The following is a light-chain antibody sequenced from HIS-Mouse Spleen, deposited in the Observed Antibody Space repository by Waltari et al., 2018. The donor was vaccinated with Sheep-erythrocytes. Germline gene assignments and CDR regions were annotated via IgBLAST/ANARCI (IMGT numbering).Light chain of an antibody. V-gene: IGLV3-10*01. CDR2: EDS. Sequence: SYELTQPPSVSVSPGQTARITCPGEALPKKYAYWYQQKSGQAPVLVIYEDSKRPSGIPERFSGSSSGTMATLTISGAQVEDEADYYCYSTDSSGNHSVFGGGTKLTVL. CDR3: YSTDSSGNHSV. J-gene: IGLJ2*01. CDR1: ALPKKY.